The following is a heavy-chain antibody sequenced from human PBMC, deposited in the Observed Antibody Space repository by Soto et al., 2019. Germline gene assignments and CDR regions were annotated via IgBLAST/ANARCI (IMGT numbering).Heavy chain of an antibody. D-gene: IGHD3-10*01. J-gene: IGHJ6*02. Sequence: QVQLVQSGAAVRKPGSSVKVSCKGSGVTFSNYGISWVRQAPGQGLEWMGGIMPMFGSTNYAQKFQGRVTMTADESASTVYMELSSLRSEDTAVYYYARRYNYGHQLYHYGMDVWGQGTTVTVS. V-gene: IGHV1-69*01. CDR3: ARRYNYGHQLYHYGMDV. CDR2: IMPMFGST. CDR1: GVTFSNYG.